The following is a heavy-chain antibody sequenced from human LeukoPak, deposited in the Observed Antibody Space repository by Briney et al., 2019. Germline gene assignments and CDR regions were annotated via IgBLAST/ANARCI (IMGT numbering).Heavy chain of an antibody. D-gene: IGHD6-6*01. CDR1: GFTFSNHG. CDR3: ARDGFRYTSSSGRYYYYGMDV. J-gene: IGHJ6*02. Sequence: GRSLRLSCAASGFTFSNHGMHWVRQAPGKGLEWVALIWYDGSNKEYAESVKGRFTISRDNAKNSLYLQMNSLRAEDTAVYYCARDGFRYTSSSGRYYYYGMDVWGQGTTVTVSS. CDR2: IWYDGSNK. V-gene: IGHV3-33*01.